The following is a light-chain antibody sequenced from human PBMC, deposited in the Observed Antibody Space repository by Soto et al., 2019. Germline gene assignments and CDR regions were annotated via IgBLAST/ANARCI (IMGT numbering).Light chain of an antibody. J-gene: IGLJ3*02. V-gene: IGLV2-8*01. CDR1: SSDVGGYNY. CDR2: EVN. CDR3: CSYADSYTWV. Sequence: QSALTQPPSASGSPGQSVAISCTGTSSDVGGYNYVSWYQQHPGKAPKLMIYEVNKRPSGVPDRFSGSKSGNTASLTVSGLQAEDEADYYCCSYADSYTWVFGGGTKLTVL.